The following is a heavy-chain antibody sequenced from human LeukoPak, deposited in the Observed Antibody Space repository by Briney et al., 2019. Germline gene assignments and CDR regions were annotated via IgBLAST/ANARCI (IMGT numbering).Heavy chain of an antibody. D-gene: IGHD1-7*01. CDR1: GFTFSSYA. V-gene: IGHV3-30*18. J-gene: IGHJ5*02. Sequence: GGSLRLSCAASGFTFSSYAMSWVRQAPGKGLEWVAVISYDGSNKYYADSVKGRFTISRDNSKNTLYLQMNSLRAEDTAVYYCAKDPSRLELRFDPWGQGTLVTVSS. CDR3: AKDPSRLELRFDP. CDR2: ISYDGSNK.